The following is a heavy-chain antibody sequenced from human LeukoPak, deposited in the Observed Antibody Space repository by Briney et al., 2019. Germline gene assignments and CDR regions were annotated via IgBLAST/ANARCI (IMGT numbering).Heavy chain of an antibody. Sequence: PGGSLRLSFAASGFSFNSDWMDWVRPAPGKGLEWVANIKHDESEKNYLDSVKGRFTISRDNAQNSLYLQMNGLRVEDTAVYYCTRRLDDWGQGTLVTVSS. J-gene: IGHJ4*02. D-gene: IGHD3-16*01. V-gene: IGHV3-7*01. CDR3: TRRLDD. CDR2: IKHDESEK. CDR1: GFSFNSDW.